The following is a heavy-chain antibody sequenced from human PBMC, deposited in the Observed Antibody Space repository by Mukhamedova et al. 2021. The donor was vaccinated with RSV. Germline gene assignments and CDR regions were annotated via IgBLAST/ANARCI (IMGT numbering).Heavy chain of an antibody. J-gene: IGHJ4*02. Sequence: IGYIYYSGSTNYNPSLKSRVTISVDTSKNQFSLKLSSVTAADPAVYYCASSIYYSDSSGYYLSDWGQGTLVTVSS. CDR2: IYYSGST. D-gene: IGHD3-22*01. V-gene: IGHV4-59*08. CDR3: ASSIYYSDSSGYYLSD.